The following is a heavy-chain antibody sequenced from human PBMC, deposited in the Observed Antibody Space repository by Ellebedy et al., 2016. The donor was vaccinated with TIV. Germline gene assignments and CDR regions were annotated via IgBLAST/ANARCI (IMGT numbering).Heavy chain of an antibody. V-gene: IGHV1-18*01. CDR1: GYTFTSYG. J-gene: IGHJ6*02. D-gene: IGHD2-2*01. Sequence: ASVKVSCXASGYTFTSYGISWVRQAPGQGLEWMGWISAYNGNTNYAQKLQGRVTMTTDTSTSTAYMELRSLRSDDTAVYYCARGTPTEAYYYYGMDVWGQGTTVTVSS. CDR3: ARGTPTEAYYYYGMDV. CDR2: ISAYNGNT.